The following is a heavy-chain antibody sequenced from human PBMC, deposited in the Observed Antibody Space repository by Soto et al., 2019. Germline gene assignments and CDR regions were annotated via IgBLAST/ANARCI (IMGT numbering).Heavy chain of an antibody. CDR2: VFHTGCT. CDR1: GGSISSDNW. Sequence: QVQLQESGPGLVKPSGTLSLTCAVSGGSISSDNWWTWVRQPPGKGLEWLGEVFHTGCTTYNPSLKTRVTISLDRSKSQFSLKPTTATAADTAISYCASYAMGQHLAYSRSDLSGQGTRVTGSS. J-gene: IGHJ5*02. D-gene: IGHD2-2*01. V-gene: IGHV4-4*02. CDR3: ASYAMGQHLAYSRSDL.